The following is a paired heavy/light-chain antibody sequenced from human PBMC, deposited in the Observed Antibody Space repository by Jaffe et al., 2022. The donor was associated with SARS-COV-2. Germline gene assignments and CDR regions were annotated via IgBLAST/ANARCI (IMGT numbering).Heavy chain of an antibody. D-gene: IGHD2-15*01. CDR1: GYTFTGYY. CDR3: ARGGDCSGGSCYSEVDYYYGMDV. J-gene: IGHJ6*02. V-gene: IGHV1-2*06. CDR2: INPNSGGT. Sequence: QVQLVQSGAEVKKPGASVKVSCKASGYTFTGYYMHWVRQAPGQGLEWMGRINPNSGGTNYAQKFQGRVTMTRDTSISTAYMELSRLRSDDTAVYYCARGGDCSGGSCYSEVDYYYGMDVWGQGTTVTVSS.
Light chain of an antibody. V-gene: IGKV3-20*01. Sequence: EIVLTQSPGTLSLSPGERATLSCRASQSVSSSYLAWYQQKPGQAPRLLIYGASSRATGIPDRFSGSGSGTDFTLTISRLEPEDFAVYYCQQYGSSRPITFGQGTRLEIK. CDR3: QQYGSSRPIT. J-gene: IGKJ5*01. CDR2: GAS. CDR1: QSVSSSY.